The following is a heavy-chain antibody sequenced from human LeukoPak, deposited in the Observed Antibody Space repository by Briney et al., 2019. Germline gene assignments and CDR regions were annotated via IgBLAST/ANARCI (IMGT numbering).Heavy chain of an antibody. D-gene: IGHD3-22*01. Sequence: GGSLRLSCTASGFRFGDYYMNWFRQTPGKGLEWLSYISHSGTTVQYADSVRGRFTVSRDNHKNTLYFQMNSLRVEDTALYYCARDGAYYDASGYRADFWGQGTLVTVSS. CDR1: GFRFGDYY. V-gene: IGHV3-11*01. CDR2: ISHSGTTV. J-gene: IGHJ4*02. CDR3: ARDGAYYDASGYRADF.